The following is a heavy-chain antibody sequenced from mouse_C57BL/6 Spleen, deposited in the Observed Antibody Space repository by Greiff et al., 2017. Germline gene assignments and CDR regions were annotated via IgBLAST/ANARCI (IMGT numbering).Heavy chain of an antibody. CDR1: GFTFSSYT. Sequence: EVQGVESGGGLVKPGGSLKLSCAASGFTFSSYTMSWVRQTPEKRLEWVATISGGGGNTYYPDSVKGRFTISRDNAKNTLYLQMSSLWSEEAALYYCARWLLVYYAMGYWGQGTSVTVS. J-gene: IGHJ4*01. D-gene: IGHD2-3*01. CDR3: ARWLLVYYAMGY. CDR2: ISGGGGNT. V-gene: IGHV5-9*01.